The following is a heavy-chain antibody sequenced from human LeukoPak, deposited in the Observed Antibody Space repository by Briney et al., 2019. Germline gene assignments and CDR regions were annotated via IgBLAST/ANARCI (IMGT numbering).Heavy chain of an antibody. V-gene: IGHV3-23*01. CDR2: ISGSGGST. CDR1: GFTFSSYA. CDR3: AKESRDCSSTSCQGYFDL. Sequence: GGSLRLSCAASGFTFSSYAMSWVRQAPGKGLEWVSVISGSGGSTYYADSVKGRFTISRNNSKNTLYLQMNSLRAEDTAVYYCAKESRDCSSTSCQGYFDLWGRGTLVTVSS. D-gene: IGHD2-2*01. J-gene: IGHJ2*01.